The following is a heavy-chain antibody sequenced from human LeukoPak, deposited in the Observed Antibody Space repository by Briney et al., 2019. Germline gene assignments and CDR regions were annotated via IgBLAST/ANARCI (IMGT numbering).Heavy chain of an antibody. CDR2: ISYRGST. CDR3: ATNAGPAALDAVDI. Sequence: SETLSLTCTVSGGSINNHYWSWIRQPPGKGLEWIGYISYRGSTNYNPPLKSRVTISVDASNNQFSLKLSSVTAADTAVYYCATNAGPAALDAVDIWGQGTMVTVSS. D-gene: IGHD2-2*01. J-gene: IGHJ3*02. CDR1: GGSINNHY. V-gene: IGHV4-59*08.